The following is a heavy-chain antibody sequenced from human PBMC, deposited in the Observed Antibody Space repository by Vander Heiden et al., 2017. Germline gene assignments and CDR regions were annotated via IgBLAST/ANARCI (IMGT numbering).Heavy chain of an antibody. CDR3: ASNVDSGAFDI. V-gene: IGHV3-30*03. CDR2: ISYDGSNK. J-gene: IGHJ3*02. D-gene: IGHD3-10*01. CDR1: GFTFSSYG. Sequence: QVQLVASGGGVVQPGRSLRLSCAASGFTFSSYGMHWVRQAPGKGLEWVAVISYDGSNKYYADSVKGRFTISRDNSKNTLYLQMNSLRAEDTAVYYCASNVDSGAFDIWGQGTMVTVSS.